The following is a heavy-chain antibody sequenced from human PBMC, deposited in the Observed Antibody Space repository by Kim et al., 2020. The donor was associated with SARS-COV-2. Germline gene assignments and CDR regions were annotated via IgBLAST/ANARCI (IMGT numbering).Heavy chain of an antibody. J-gene: IGHJ3*01. D-gene: IGHD3-10*01. CDR3: AREGPTSGRGVFDV. V-gene: IGHV3-33*01. CDR2: IWSDGSRT. Sequence: GGSLRLSCAASGFTFNNHGMHWVRQAPGKGLEWVAVIWSDGSRTYYADSVEGRFAISRDNSKNTDLQMNSLRIDDTAVYYCAREGPTSGRGVFDVWGQGTTVTVSS. CDR1: GFTFNNHG.